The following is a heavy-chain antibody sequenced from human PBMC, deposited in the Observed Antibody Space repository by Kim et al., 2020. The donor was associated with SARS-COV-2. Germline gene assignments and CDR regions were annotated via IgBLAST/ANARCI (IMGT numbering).Heavy chain of an antibody. CDR1: GYTFTNST. CDR3: ARARSGGHYGGDY. Sequence: ASVKVSCKASGYTFTNSTIHWVRQAPGQRLEWMGWIDVDTGNTRYLEKLQGRVTITRDTSARTAYMELSSLGSEDTALYYCARARSGGHYGGDYWGQGTLVTVSS. CDR2: IDVDTGNT. V-gene: IGHV1-3*01. J-gene: IGHJ4*02. D-gene: IGHD3-10*01.